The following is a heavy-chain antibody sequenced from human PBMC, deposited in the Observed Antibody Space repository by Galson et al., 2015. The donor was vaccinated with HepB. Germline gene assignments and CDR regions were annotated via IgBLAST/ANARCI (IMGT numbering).Heavy chain of an antibody. J-gene: IGHJ3*02. V-gene: IGHV5-10-1*01. Sequence: QSGAEVEKPGESLRISCKGSGYSFTSYWVSWVRQMPGKGLGWMGRIDPSDSYTNYSPYFQGHVTISADKSISTAYLQLSGLKASDTAMYYCARPGIAAAGLNAFDIWGQGTMVTVSS. CDR3: ARPGIAAAGLNAFDI. CDR1: GYSFTSYW. D-gene: IGHD6-13*01. CDR2: IDPSDSYT.